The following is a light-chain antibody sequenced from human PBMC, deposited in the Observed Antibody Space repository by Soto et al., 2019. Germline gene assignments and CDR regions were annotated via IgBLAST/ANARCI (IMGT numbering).Light chain of an antibody. Sequence: QSALTQPPSASGSPGQSVTISCTGTSCDVGGYNSVSWYQQHPGKAPKLMIYEVNKRPSGVPDRFSASKSDSTASLTVSGLQAEDEAHYYCSSYAGSKNLVFGGGTKLTVL. V-gene: IGLV2-8*01. CDR2: EVN. CDR3: SSYAGSKNLV. CDR1: SCDVGGYNS. J-gene: IGLJ2*01.